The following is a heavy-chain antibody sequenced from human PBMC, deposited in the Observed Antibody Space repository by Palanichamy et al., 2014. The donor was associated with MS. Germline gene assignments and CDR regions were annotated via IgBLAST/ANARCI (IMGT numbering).Heavy chain of an antibody. V-gene: IGHV3-23*01. CDR2: GDT. Sequence: GDTYYVDSVKGRFTVSRDNSKNILYLQMNSLRDEDTAVYYCAKRAHSSGWGFNWFDPWGQGTRVTVSS. J-gene: IGHJ5*02. CDR3: AKRAHSSGWGFNWFDP. D-gene: IGHD6-19*01.